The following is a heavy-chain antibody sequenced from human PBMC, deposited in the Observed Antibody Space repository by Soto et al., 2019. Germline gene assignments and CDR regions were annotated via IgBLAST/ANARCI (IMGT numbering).Heavy chain of an antibody. CDR2: IYHSGST. J-gene: IGHJ5*02. CDR3: ARVINRNWFDP. Sequence: SETLSLTCTVSGDSISSGDYYWSWVRQPPGKGLEWIGEIYHSGSTNYNPSLKSRATISVDKSKNQFSLKLSSVTAADTAVYYCARVINRNWFDPWGQGTLVTVSS. V-gene: IGHV4-4*02. CDR1: GDSISSGDYY.